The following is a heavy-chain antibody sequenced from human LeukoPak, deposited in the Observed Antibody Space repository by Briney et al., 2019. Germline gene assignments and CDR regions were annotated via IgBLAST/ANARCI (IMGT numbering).Heavy chain of an antibody. J-gene: IGHJ4*02. Sequence: GGSLRLSCAASGVTFSSSSLTWVRQAPGKGLEWVGYISSSSNDIHYADSVKGRFTISRDNAKNSLYLQMNGLRVEDTAVYYCAAGWDGDYGNYWGQGTLVTVSS. CDR2: ISSSSNDI. CDR3: AAGWDGDYGNY. V-gene: IGHV3-21*05. CDR1: GVTFSSSS. D-gene: IGHD4-17*01.